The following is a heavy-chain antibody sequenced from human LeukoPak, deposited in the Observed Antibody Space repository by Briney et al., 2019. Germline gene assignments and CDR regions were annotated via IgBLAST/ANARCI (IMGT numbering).Heavy chain of an antibody. Sequence: TSQTLSLTCTVSGGSISSGSYYWSWIRQPAGKGLEWIGRIYTSGSTNYNPSLKSRVTISVDTSKNQFSLKLSSVTAADTAVYFCARGPYSYDSSGAFDIWGQATMVTVSS. CDR2: IYTSGST. CDR1: GGSISSGSYY. CDR3: ARGPYSYDSSGAFDI. D-gene: IGHD3-22*01. J-gene: IGHJ3*02. V-gene: IGHV4-61*02.